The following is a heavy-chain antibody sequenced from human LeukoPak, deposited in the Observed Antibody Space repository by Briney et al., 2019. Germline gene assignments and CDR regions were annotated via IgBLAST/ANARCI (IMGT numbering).Heavy chain of an antibody. CDR3: ARDNYYGSGSLPDY. Sequence: PQASVKVSCKTSGYTFTGYYMHWVRQAPGQGLEWMGWINPNSGGTNYAQKFQGRVNMTRDTSISTAYMELSRLRSDDTAVYYCARDNYYGSGSLPDYWGRGTLVTVSS. J-gene: IGHJ2*01. CDR2: INPNSGGT. V-gene: IGHV1-2*02. CDR1: GYTFTGYY. D-gene: IGHD3-10*01.